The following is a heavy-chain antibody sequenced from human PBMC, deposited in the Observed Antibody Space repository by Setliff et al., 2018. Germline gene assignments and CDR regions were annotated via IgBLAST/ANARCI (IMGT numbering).Heavy chain of an antibody. Sequence: SETLSLTCSASTASMTYYYWSWIRQPPGKGLEWIGHVYDTGSTKYSPSLKGRVTISMDTSVNEFSLRLTSVTAADTAMYYCASRDYYDNRGSLDFWGQGTRVTVSS. J-gene: IGHJ4*02. CDR3: ASRDYYDNRGSLDF. D-gene: IGHD3-22*01. V-gene: IGHV4-59*08. CDR2: VYDTGST. CDR1: TASMTYYY.